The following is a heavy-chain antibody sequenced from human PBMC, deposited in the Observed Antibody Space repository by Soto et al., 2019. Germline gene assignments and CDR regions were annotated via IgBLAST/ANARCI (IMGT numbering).Heavy chain of an antibody. CDR2: ILYSWDT. D-gene: IGHD3-22*01. Sequence: SETLSLTCSVSSGSISSNSYLWGWIRQPPGKGLEWIGAILYSWDTYYSESLKSRVTMSVDTAKNQFSLKLNSVTAADTAVYYCARQGRNTKIVILRHYATDFWGQGTAVTVSS. CDR1: SGSISSNSYL. J-gene: IGHJ6*02. CDR3: ARQGRNTKIVILRHYATDF. V-gene: IGHV4-39*01.